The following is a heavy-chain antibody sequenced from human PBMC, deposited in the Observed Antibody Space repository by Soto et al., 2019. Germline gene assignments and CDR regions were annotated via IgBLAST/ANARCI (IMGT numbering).Heavy chain of an antibody. Sequence: QVQLQGSGPGLVIPSQTLSLTCAVAGASINRDGYYLSWIRQPPGRGLVWIGSIYYSGTSYYNSSLKSRSAISVDKSHNLFSLKMASATAGDKALYFCARSRSVNLSFDHCGQGTLVAVSS. CDR2: IYYSGTS. J-gene: IGHJ4*02. CDR3: ARSRSVNLSFDH. V-gene: IGHV4-31*11. D-gene: IGHD1-1*01. CDR1: GASINRDGYY.